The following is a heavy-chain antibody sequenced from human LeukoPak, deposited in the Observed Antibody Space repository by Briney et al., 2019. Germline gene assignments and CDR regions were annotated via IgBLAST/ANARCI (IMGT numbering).Heavy chain of an antibody. Sequence: SETLSLTCAVYGGSFRGYFWSWVRQSPGRRLEWTGEINHGESTDYNPSLKSRVTISGDTSKNQFSLRLSSVTAADTAVYYCAREREQRRKKQYSTGYDSWGQGTLVTVSS. CDR2: INHGEST. V-gene: IGHV4-34*01. J-gene: IGHJ4*02. D-gene: IGHD6-19*01. CDR3: AREREQRRKKQYSTGYDS. CDR1: GGSFRGYF.